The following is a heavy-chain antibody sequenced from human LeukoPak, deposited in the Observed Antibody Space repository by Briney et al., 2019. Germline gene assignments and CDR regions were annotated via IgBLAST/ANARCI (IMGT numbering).Heavy chain of an antibody. V-gene: IGHV3-48*03. D-gene: IGHD3-16*01. CDR3: ARDMGDYYYYYMDV. Sequence: GASLRLSCAASGFTFSSYEMNWVRQDPGKGLEWVSYISSSGSTIYYADSVKGRFTISRDNAKNSLYLQMNSLRAEDTAVYYCARDMGDYYYYYMDVWGKGTTVTVSS. CDR1: GFTFSSYE. CDR2: ISSSGSTI. J-gene: IGHJ6*03.